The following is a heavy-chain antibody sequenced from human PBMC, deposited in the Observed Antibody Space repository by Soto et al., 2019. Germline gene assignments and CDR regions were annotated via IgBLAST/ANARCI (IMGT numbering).Heavy chain of an antibody. CDR2: IYWDDDK. D-gene: IGHD3-10*01. CDR3: AHSWLLWFGGWFDP. Sequence: QITLKESGPTLVKPTQTLTLTCTFSGFSLSTSGVGVGWIRQPPGKTLEWLALIYWDDDKRYSPSLKSRITITKDTSKNQVVLTMTNMDPVDTATYYCAHSWLLWFGGWFDPWGQGTLVTVSS. CDR1: GFSLSTSGVG. J-gene: IGHJ5*02. V-gene: IGHV2-5*02.